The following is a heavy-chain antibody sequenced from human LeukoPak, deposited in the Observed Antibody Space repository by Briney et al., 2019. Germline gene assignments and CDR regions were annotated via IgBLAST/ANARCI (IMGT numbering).Heavy chain of an antibody. V-gene: IGHV4-34*01. CDR2: INHSGST. J-gene: IGHJ4*02. CDR1: GGSFSGYY. CDR3: ARGQLNQLWSGAPFDY. Sequence: PSETLSLTCAVYGGSFSGYYWSWIRQPTGKGLEWIGEINHSGSTNYNPSLKSRVTISVDTPKNQFSLKLSSVTAADTAVYYCARGQLNQLWSGAPFDYWGQGTLVTVSS. D-gene: IGHD5-18*01.